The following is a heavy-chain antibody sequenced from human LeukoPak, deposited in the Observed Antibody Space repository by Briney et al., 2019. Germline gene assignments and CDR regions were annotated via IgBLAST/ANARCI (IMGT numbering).Heavy chain of an antibody. V-gene: IGHV4-39*07. CDR3: ARGRITMIAKKWRGFDY. CDR1: GGSISSSNSY. D-gene: IGHD3-22*01. Sequence: SETLSLTCSVSGGSISSSNSYWGWIRQPPGKGLEWIASIYYSWSTYYNPSLKGRVTMSVDTSKNQFSLRLSSVTAADTAVYYCARGRITMIAKKWRGFDYWGQGTLVTVSS. CDR2: IYYSWST. J-gene: IGHJ4*02.